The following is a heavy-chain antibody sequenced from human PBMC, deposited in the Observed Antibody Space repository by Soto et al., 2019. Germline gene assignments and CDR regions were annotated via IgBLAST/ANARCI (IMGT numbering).Heavy chain of an antibody. CDR2: TYYRSKWYN. Sequence: PSQTLSLTCAISGDSVSSNSAAWNWIRQSPSRGLEWLGRTYYRSKWYNDYAVSVKSRITINPDTSKNQFSLQLNSVTPEDTAVYYSARDLRDQQIKGGGHNWFDPWGQGTLVTVSS. CDR1: GDSVSSNSAA. D-gene: IGHD2-2*01. CDR3: ARDLRDQQIKGGGHNWFDP. J-gene: IGHJ5*02. V-gene: IGHV6-1*01.